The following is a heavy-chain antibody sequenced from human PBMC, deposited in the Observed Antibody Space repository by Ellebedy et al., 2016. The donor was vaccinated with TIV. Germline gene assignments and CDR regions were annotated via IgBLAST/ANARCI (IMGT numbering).Heavy chain of an antibody. J-gene: IGHJ4*02. D-gene: IGHD1-26*01. Sequence: SETLSLTCTVSGGSISSYYWSWIRQPPGKGLEWIGYIYYSGSTNYNPSLESRVTISVDTSKNQFSLKLSSVTAADTAVYYCARDDSRSQGYYFDYWGQGTLVTVSS. CDR2: IYYSGST. CDR3: ARDDSRSQGYYFDY. CDR1: GGSISSYY. V-gene: IGHV4-59*12.